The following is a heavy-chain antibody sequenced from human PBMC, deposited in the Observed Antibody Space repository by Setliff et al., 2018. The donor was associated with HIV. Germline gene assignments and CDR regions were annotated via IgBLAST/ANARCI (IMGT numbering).Heavy chain of an antibody. D-gene: IGHD6-25*01. CDR3: ARVLPYNSALDN. CDR1: GFTVTTNY. CDR2: IYSGGTT. Sequence: PGGSLRLSCTVSGFTVTTNYISWVRQTPGKGLEWVSVIYSGGTTYYADSVKGRFTLSRDTSKNTMYLQMNSLRRDDTALYYCARVLPYNSALDNWGQGTLVTVSS. J-gene: IGHJ4*02. V-gene: IGHV3-66*02.